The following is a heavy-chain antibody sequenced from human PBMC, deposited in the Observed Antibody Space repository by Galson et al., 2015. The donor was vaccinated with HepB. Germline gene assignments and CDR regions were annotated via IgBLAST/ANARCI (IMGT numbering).Heavy chain of an antibody. D-gene: IGHD3-3*01. CDR3: GCGWSGYYPFDY. CDR1: GFTFSSYA. Sequence: SLRLSCAASGFTFSSYAMHWVRQAPGKGLEWVAVISYDGSNKYYADSVKGRFTISRDNSKNTLYLQMNSLRAEDTAVYYCGCGWSGYYPFDYWGQGTLVTVSS. J-gene: IGHJ4*02. CDR2: ISYDGSNK. V-gene: IGHV3-30-3*01.